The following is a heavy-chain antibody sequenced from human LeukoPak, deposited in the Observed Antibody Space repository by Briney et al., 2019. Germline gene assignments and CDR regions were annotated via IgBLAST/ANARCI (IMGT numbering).Heavy chain of an antibody. CDR2: IYPGNSDT. J-gene: IGHJ4*02. Sequence: GESLKISCKGSGYGFISYWIGWVRQMSGKGLEWMGMIYPGNSDTRYSPSFQGQVTISVDKFSNTAYLQWSSLKASDTAMYYCVRRPSTGSYSEDYFDYWGQGAQVTVSS. V-gene: IGHV5-51*01. CDR1: GYGFISYW. D-gene: IGHD3-10*01. CDR3: VRRPSTGSYSEDYFDY.